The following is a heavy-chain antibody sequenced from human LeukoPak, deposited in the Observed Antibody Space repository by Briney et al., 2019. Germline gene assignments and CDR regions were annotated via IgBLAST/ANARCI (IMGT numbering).Heavy chain of an antibody. D-gene: IGHD6-19*01. J-gene: IGHJ4*02. CDR1: GYTFISYG. Sequence: ASVKVSCKASGYTFISYGISWVRQAPGQGLEWMGWISAYSGNTNYAQNFQGRVTMTTDTSTSTVYTELRSLRSDDTAVYYCARGIAVAGDFFDYWGQGTLVTVSS. V-gene: IGHV1-18*01. CDR3: ARGIAVAGDFFDY. CDR2: ISAYSGNT.